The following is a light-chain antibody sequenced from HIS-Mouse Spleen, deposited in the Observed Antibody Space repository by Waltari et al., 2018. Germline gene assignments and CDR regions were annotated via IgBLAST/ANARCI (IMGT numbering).Light chain of an antibody. CDR1: ALPKKY. CDR3: YSTDSSGNHRV. Sequence: SYELTQPPSVSVSPGPPARITCSGDALPKKYAFCNQQKSGQAPVLVIYEDSKRPSGIPERFSGSSSGTMATLTISGAQVEDEADYYCYSTDSSGNHRVFGGGTKLTVL. J-gene: IGLJ2*01. V-gene: IGLV3-10*01. CDR2: EDS.